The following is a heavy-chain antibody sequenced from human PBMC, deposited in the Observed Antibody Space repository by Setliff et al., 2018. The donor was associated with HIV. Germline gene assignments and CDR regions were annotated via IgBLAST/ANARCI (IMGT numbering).Heavy chain of an antibody. D-gene: IGHD3-22*01. J-gene: IGHJ4*02. V-gene: IGHV1-3*01. CDR1: GNTFTKYY. Sequence: ASVKVSCKASGNTFTKYYMHWVRQAPGQRLEWMGWINAGNGNTKYSQKFQGRVTITRDTSASTAYMELSRLRSDDTAVYYCARGMDYYDTSGYYQYYFDYWGQGTLVTVSS. CDR2: INAGNGNT. CDR3: ARGMDYYDTSGYYQYYFDY.